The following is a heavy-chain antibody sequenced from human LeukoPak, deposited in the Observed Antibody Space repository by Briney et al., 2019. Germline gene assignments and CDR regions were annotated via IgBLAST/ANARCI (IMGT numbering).Heavy chain of an antibody. CDR1: GGSFSGYY. D-gene: IGHD2-2*02. CDR2: INHSGST. Sequence: SETLSLTCAVYGGSFSGYYWSWIRQPPGKGLEWIGEINHSGSTNYNPSLKSRVTISVDTSKNQFSLKLSSVTAADTAVYYCARAFVVVPAAIPEAPYGMDVWGQGTTVTVSS. V-gene: IGHV4-34*01. J-gene: IGHJ6*02. CDR3: ARAFVVVPAAIPEAPYGMDV.